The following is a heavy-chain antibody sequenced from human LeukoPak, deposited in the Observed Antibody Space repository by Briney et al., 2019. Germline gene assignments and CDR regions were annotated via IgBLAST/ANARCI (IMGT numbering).Heavy chain of an antibody. CDR3: AKDYCSGGSCYSDWFDP. J-gene: IGHJ5*02. CDR1: GFTFSSYG. CDR2: IRYDGSNK. Sequence: RPGGSLRLSCAASGFTFSSYGMHWVRQAPGKGLEWVAFIRYDGSNKYYADSVKGRFTISRDNSKNTLYLQMNSLRAEDTAVYYCAKDYCSGGSCYSDWFDPWGQGALVTVSS. V-gene: IGHV3-30*02. D-gene: IGHD2-15*01.